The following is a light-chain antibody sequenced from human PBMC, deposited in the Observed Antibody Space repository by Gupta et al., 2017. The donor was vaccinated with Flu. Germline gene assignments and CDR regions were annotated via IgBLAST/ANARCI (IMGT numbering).Light chain of an antibody. J-gene: IGLJ1*01. V-gene: IGLV1-47*01. CDR2: RDS. CDR1: SSNIGRNY. Sequence: QSVLTPPPSASATPGQRVTFSCSGTSSNIGRNYVYWYQQLPGVAPKLLIYRDSQRPSGVPERFSGSKSGTSATLAISGVQSEDEADYFCEVWDDSVSAYVFGPGTKVTVL. CDR3: EVWDDSVSAYV.